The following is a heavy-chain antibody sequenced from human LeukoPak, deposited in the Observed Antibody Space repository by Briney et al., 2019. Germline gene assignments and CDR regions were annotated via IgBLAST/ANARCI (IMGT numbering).Heavy chain of an antibody. CDR2: IYYSGST. V-gene: IGHV4-39*01. J-gene: IGHJ6*02. D-gene: IGHD3-3*01. Sequence: PSETLSLTCTVSGGSISSSSYSWGWLRQPPGKGLEWIGSIYYSGSTYYNPSLKSRVTISVDTSKNQFSLKLSSVTAADTAVYYCARHYGGLRFLEWFHYERYGMDVWGQGTTVTVSS. CDR1: GGSISSSSYS. CDR3: ARHYGGLRFLEWFHYERYGMDV.